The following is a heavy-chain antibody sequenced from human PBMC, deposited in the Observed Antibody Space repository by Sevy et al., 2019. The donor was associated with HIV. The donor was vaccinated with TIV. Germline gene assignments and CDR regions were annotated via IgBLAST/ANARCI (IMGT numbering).Heavy chain of an antibody. CDR3: ARTYYYDSSGYYPYWYFDL. D-gene: IGHD3-22*01. CDR2: IIPIFGTA. V-gene: IGHV1-69*13. CDR1: GGTFSSYA. J-gene: IGHJ2*01. Sequence: ASVKVSCKASGGTFSSYAISWVRQAPGQGLEWMGGIIPIFGTANYAQKFQGRVTITADESTSTAYMELSSLRSEDTAVYCCARTYYYDSSGYYPYWYFDLWGRGTLVTVSS.